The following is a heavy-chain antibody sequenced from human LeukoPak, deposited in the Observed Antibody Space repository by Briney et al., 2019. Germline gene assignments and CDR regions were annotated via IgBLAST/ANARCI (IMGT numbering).Heavy chain of an antibody. D-gene: IGHD6-13*01. CDR3: ARGAPGGAAAGVY. CDR1: GFTSSSYW. J-gene: IGHJ4*02. Sequence: GGSLRLSCAASGFTSSSYWMSWVRQAPGKGLEWVANIKQDGSEKYYVDSVKGRFTISRDNAKNSLYLQMNSLRAEDTAVYYCARGAPGGAAAGVYWGQGTVVTVSS. V-gene: IGHV3-7*01. CDR2: IKQDGSEK.